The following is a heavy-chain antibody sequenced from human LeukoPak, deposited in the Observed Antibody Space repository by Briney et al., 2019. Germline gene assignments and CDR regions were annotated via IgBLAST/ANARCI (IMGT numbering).Heavy chain of an antibody. CDR1: GFTFSTSW. Sequence: GGSLRLSREASGFTFSTSWMSWVRQVPGKGLEWVANIKKDGSETYYVDSVKGRFTISRDNAKNSLYLQMNSLRAEDTAMYYCARGRYSGTTYYFDYWGQGTLVTVSS. V-gene: IGHV3-7*03. CDR2: IKKDGSET. D-gene: IGHD5-12*01. CDR3: ARGRYSGTTYYFDY. J-gene: IGHJ4*02.